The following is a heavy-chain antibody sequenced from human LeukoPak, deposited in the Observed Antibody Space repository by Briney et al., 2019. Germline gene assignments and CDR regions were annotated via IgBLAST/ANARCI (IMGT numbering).Heavy chain of an antibody. V-gene: IGHV4-4*07. Sequence: PSETLSLTCTVSGGSISSYYWSWTRQPAGKGLEWIGRIYTSGSTNYNPSLKSRVTMSVDTSKNQFSLKLSSVTAADTAVYYCARARSVGATTYLFDYWGQGTLVTVSS. CDR3: ARARSVGATTYLFDY. CDR1: GGSISSYY. D-gene: IGHD1-26*01. CDR2: IYTSGST. J-gene: IGHJ4*02.